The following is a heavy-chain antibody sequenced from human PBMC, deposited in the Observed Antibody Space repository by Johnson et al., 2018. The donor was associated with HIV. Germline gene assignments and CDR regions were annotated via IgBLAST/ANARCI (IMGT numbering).Heavy chain of an antibody. CDR2: ISYDGSNT. CDR1: GFTFSSYA. J-gene: IGHJ3*02. D-gene: IGHD6-6*01. V-gene: IGHV3-30*04. CDR3: AYSSSPLSGDACDI. Sequence: QMQLVESGGGVVQPGRSLRLSCAASGFTFSSYAMHWVRQAPGKGLAWVAVISYDGSNTYYEDSVTGRFTISRDNAKNSLYLQMNSLRAEDTAVYYCAYSSSPLSGDACDIWGQGTMVTVSS.